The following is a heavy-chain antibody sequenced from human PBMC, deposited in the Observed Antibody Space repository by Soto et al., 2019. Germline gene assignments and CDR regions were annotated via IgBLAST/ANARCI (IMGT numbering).Heavy chain of an antibody. V-gene: IGHV3-74*01. J-gene: IGHJ4*02. CDR3: ARGANGSYYFDY. Sequence: EVQLVESGGGLVQPGGSLRLSCAASGFSLSDYWMHWVRQAPGEGLVWLSRITRDGSSTNYADSVKGRFTISRDNAKNTLYLQVNSLRGEDTAVYYCARGANGSYYFDYWGQGPLVTVSS. D-gene: IGHD3-10*01. CDR1: GFSLSDYW. CDR2: ITRDGSST.